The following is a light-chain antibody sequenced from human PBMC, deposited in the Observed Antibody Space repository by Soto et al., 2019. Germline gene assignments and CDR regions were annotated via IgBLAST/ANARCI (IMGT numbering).Light chain of an antibody. CDR3: QQYGSSPPRT. J-gene: IGKJ1*01. CDR1: QSVSNDF. V-gene: IGKV3-20*01. Sequence: EIVLTQSPGILSLSPGQRVTLSCRASQSVSNDFLAWYQQKPGQAPRLLIYGASTRATDVPDRFSGSGSGANFTLTSSRLEPEDFAVYYCQQYGSSPPRTFGQGTKVEMK. CDR2: GAS.